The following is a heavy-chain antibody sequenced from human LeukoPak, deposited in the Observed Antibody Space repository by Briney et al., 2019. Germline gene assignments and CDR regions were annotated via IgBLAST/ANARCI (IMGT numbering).Heavy chain of an antibody. Sequence: SETLSLTCTVSGGSISSGGYFWSWIRQNPGKGLEWIGYIYHGGNTYYNPSLRSRVTISVDTSKNQFSLTLSSVTAADTAMYYCARVRYYGSGEEIDPWGQGTLVTVSS. CDR3: ARVRYYGSGEEIDP. V-gene: IGHV4-31*03. CDR1: GGSISSGGYF. J-gene: IGHJ5*02. CDR2: IYHGGNT. D-gene: IGHD3-10*01.